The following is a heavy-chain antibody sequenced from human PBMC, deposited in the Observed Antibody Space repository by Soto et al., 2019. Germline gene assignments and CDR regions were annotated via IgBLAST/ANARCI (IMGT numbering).Heavy chain of an antibody. Sequence: EVQLVESGGRLVQRGGSLRLSCSGSGFIFGDHVMDWVRQAPGKGLEWVAGISGSGNSPFFRDSVKGRFTISRDNSKNTVYLEMNNLRDEDSAMYFCARGTHSYIGSHELDAWGLGTLVTVSS. CDR2: ISGSGNSP. CDR1: GFIFGDHV. CDR3: ARGTHSYIGSHELDA. D-gene: IGHD1-26*01. J-gene: IGHJ5*02. V-gene: IGHV3-23*04.